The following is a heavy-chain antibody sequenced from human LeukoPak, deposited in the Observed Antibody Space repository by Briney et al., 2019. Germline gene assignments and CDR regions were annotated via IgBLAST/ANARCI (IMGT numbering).Heavy chain of an antibody. CDR1: GYTFAGYW. D-gene: IGHD2/OR15-2a*01. V-gene: IGHV5-51*01. J-gene: IGHJ4*02. CDR2: AYPGDSNI. CDR3: ARHEALQYYLRAEY. Sequence: GESLKISCKGSGYTFAGYWIGWVRQLPGKGLEWIGIAYPGDSNIKYNPSFQGRVTNSADKSTSTAYLQWSSLRASDTGIYYCARHEALQYYLRAEYWGQGTLVTVSS.